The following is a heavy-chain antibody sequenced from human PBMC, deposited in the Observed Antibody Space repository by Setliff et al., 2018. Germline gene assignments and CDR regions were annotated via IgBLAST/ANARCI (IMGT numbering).Heavy chain of an antibody. Sequence: ASVKVSCKASGYTFTSYGISWVRQAPGQGLEWMGWINAGNDNTHYSQKFQGRVTITTDESTSTAYMELNSLNSEDTALYYCAREAVVVVSPTDYRYYMDVWGKGTTVTVSS. CDR3: AREAVVVVSPTDYRYYMDV. J-gene: IGHJ6*03. CDR2: INAGNDNT. V-gene: IGHV1-18*01. CDR1: GYTFTSYG. D-gene: IGHD2-15*01.